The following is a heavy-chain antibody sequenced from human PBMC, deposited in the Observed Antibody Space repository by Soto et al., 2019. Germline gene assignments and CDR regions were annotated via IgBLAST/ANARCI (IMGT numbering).Heavy chain of an antibody. D-gene: IGHD6-13*01. Sequence: SETLSLTCTVSGGSVSSGSYYWSWIRQPPGKGLECIGYIYYSGSTNYNPSLKSRVTISVDTSKNQFSLKLSSVTAADTAVYYCARGSGIAAAGRRAHFFDYWGQGTLVTVS. CDR1: GGSVSSGSYY. V-gene: IGHV4-61*01. J-gene: IGHJ4*02. CDR3: ARGSGIAAAGRRAHFFDY. CDR2: IYYSGST.